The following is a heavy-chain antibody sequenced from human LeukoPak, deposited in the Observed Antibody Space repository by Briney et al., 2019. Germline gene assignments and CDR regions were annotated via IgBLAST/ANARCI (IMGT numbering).Heavy chain of an antibody. D-gene: IGHD5-18*01. Sequence: GGSLRLSCAASGFTFSSYSMNWVRQAPGKGLEWVSYISSSSSTIYYADSVKGRFTISRDNAKNTRYLQMNSLRAEDTAVYYCARGDTPYDYWGQGPLVTVSS. J-gene: IGHJ4*02. CDR2: ISSSSSTI. V-gene: IGHV3-48*01. CDR1: GFTFSSYS. CDR3: ARGDTPYDY.